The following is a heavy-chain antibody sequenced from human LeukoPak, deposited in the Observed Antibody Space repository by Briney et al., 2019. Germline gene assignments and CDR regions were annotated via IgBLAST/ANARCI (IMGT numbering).Heavy chain of an antibody. V-gene: IGHV3-7*01. J-gene: IGHJ4*02. Sequence: GGSLRLSCAASGFTFSSYWMSWVRQAPGKGLEWVANIKQDGSEKYYVDSVKGRFTISRDNAKNSLYLQMNSLRAEDTAVYYCAKDRWSRTNYFDSWGQGTLVIVSS. D-gene: IGHD6-13*01. CDR1: GFTFSSYW. CDR2: IKQDGSEK. CDR3: AKDRWSRTNYFDS.